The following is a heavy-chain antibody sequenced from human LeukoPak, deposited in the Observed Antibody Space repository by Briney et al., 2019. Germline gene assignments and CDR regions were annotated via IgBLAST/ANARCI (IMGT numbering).Heavy chain of an antibody. D-gene: IGHD4-17*01. CDR1: GGSISSSSYY. V-gene: IGHV4-39*01. CDR2: IYYSGST. J-gene: IGHJ4*02. Sequence: SETLSLTCTDSGGSISSSSYYCGWIRQPPGKGLEWIGSIYYSGSTYYKPSLKSRVTISVDTSKNQFSLKLSSVTAADTAVYYCARTTVTINTDYWGQGTLVTVSS. CDR3: ARTTVTINTDY.